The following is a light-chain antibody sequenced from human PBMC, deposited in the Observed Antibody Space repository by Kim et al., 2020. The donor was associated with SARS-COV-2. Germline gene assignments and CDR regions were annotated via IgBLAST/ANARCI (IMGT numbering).Light chain of an antibody. CDR3: QQRSNWPPA. V-gene: IGKV3-11*01. CDR1: QSVSSE. CDR2: DAS. Sequence: SLSPRKRATYYCRARQSVSSELAWYQQKPVQAPRLLNYDASNRATGIPARFSGSGSGTDFTLTIGSVEPEDFAVYYCQQRSNWPPAFGQGTRLRL. J-gene: IGKJ5*01.